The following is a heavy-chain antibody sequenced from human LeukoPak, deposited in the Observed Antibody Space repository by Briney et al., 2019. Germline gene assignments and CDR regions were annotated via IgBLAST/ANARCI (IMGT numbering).Heavy chain of an antibody. Sequence: ASVKVSCRASGYSLTGYYMHWVHQPPGKGLEWMGIINRSGGSTSYAQKFQGRVTMTRDTSTRTVYVELSSLRSEDTAVYYCARESDSGYSSSFNWFDPWGQGTLVTVSS. J-gene: IGHJ5*02. CDR1: GYSLTGYY. CDR2: INRSGGST. V-gene: IGHV1-46*01. CDR3: ARESDSGYSSSFNWFDP. D-gene: IGHD6-19*01.